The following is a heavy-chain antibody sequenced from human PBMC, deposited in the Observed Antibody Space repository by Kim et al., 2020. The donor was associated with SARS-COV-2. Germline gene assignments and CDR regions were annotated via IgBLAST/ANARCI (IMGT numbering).Heavy chain of an antibody. D-gene: IGHD1-26*01. CDR1: GFTFSSYA. V-gene: IGHV3-23*01. CDR2: ISGSGGST. Sequence: GGSLRLSCAASGFTFSSYAMSWVRQAPGKGLQWVSTISGSGGSTNYADSVKGRFTISRDNSKNTVYLQMNSLSPEDTAVYYCAKDLNPWELLIFDFWDQG. J-gene: IGHJ4*02. CDR3: AKDLNPWELLIFDF.